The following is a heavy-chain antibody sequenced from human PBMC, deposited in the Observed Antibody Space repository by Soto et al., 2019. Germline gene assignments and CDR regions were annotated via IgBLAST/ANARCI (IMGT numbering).Heavy chain of an antibody. CDR1: GGSINSGGYS. CDR2: IYESGST. J-gene: IGHJ5*02. CDR3: VRAPQLRRNNWFDP. Sequence: QLQLQESGSGLVKPSQTLSLTCAVSGGSINSGGYSWSWIRQPPGKGLEWIGYIYESGSTYYNPSLNSGVTISVARSKKQFSLKLSSVPAADTAVYYCVRAPQLRRNNWFDPWGQGTLVTVSS. D-gene: IGHD3-10*01. V-gene: IGHV4-30-2*01.